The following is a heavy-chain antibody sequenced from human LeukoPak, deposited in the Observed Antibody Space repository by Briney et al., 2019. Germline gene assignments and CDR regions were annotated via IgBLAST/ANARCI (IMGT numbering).Heavy chain of an antibody. V-gene: IGHV4-59*01. J-gene: IGHJ4*02. CDR2: IYYSGST. Sequence: PSETLSLTCTVSGGSISSYYWSWIRQPPGKGLEWIGYIYYSGSTNYNPSLKSRVTISVDTSKTQFSLKLSSVTAADTAVYYCARIVYYDSSGYYEGGDYWGQGTLVTVSS. CDR3: ARIVYYDSSGYYEGGDY. D-gene: IGHD3-22*01. CDR1: GGSISSYY.